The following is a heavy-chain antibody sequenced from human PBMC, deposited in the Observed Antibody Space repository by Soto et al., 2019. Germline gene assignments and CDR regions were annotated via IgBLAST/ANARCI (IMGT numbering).Heavy chain of an antibody. CDR3: ARVARCSRTSCYPTYYYYYGMDV. J-gene: IGHJ6*02. Sequence: GASVKVSCKASGYTFTSYYMHWVRQAPGQGLEWMGIINPSGGSTSYAQKWQGRVTMTRDTSTSTVYMELSSLRSEDTAVYYCARVARCSRTSCYPTYYYYYGMDVWGQGTTVTVSS. CDR1: GYTFTSYY. D-gene: IGHD2-2*01. CDR2: INPSGGST. V-gene: IGHV1-46*04.